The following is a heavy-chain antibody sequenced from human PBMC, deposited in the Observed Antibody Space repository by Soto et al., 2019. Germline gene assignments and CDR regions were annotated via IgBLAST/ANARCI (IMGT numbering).Heavy chain of an antibody. J-gene: IGHJ4*02. D-gene: IGHD2-15*01. CDR1: GFTFSNYD. Sequence: GGSLRLSCAACGFTFSNYDMHWVREAPGKGLEWVAVISYDGSNKYYADSVRGRFTISRDNSKNTLYLQMNSLRADDTAVYYCAKAAATYYCSGGYCYNYYFDSWGQGTLVTVSS. V-gene: IGHV3-30*18. CDR3: AKAAATYYCSGGYCYNYYFDS. CDR2: ISYDGSNK.